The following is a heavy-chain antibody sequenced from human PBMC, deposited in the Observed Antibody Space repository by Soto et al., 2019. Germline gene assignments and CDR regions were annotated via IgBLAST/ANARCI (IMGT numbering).Heavy chain of an antibody. J-gene: IGHJ4*02. V-gene: IGHV3-21*04. D-gene: IGHD3-3*01. CDR1: GFTLSDYT. CDR3: ANGLDDFWSGFLDY. Sequence: SLRLSCAASGFTLSDYTMNWVRQAPGKGLEWVSSISSSGDYTYYADSVKGRFTISRDSPKNSLYLQMNSLRAEDTAVYYCANGLDDFWSGFLDYWGQGTLVTVSS. CDR2: ISSSGDYT.